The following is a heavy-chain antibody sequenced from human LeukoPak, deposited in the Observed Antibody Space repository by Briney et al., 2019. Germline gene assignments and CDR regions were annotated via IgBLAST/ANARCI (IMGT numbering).Heavy chain of an antibody. CDR3: ARGSNWNYAPDDAFDI. CDR2: ISAYNGNT. D-gene: IGHD1-7*01. J-gene: IGHJ3*02. V-gene: IGHV1-18*01. CDR1: GYTFTSYG. Sequence: ASVKVSCKASGYTFTSYGISWVRQGPGQGLEWMGWISAYNGNTNYAQKLQGRVTMTTDTSTSTAYMELRRLRSDDTAVYYCARGSNWNYAPDDAFDIWGQGTMVTVSS.